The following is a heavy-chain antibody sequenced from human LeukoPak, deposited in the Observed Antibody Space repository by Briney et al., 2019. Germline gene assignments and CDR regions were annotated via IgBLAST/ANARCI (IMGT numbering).Heavy chain of an antibody. CDR3: AKESPGRGSRHALIDH. CDR1: GFAFSSYG. J-gene: IGHJ4*02. CDR2: IPYDGSNE. D-gene: IGHD5-18*01. V-gene: IGHV3-30*18. Sequence: PGGSLRLSCAASGFAFSSYGMHWARQAPGQGLEWVALIPYDGSNEYYADSVKGRFTISRDNSKHTLYLQPNSLRAEHTAVYYCAKESPGRGSRHALIDHWGQGTLVTVSS.